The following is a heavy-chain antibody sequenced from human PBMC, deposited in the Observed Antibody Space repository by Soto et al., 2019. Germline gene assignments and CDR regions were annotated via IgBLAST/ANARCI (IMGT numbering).Heavy chain of an antibody. V-gene: IGHV3-21*01. J-gene: IGHJ4*02. Sequence: EVQLVESGGGLVKPGGSLRLFCAASGFTFSDYSMNWVRQAPGKGLEWVSSISSSSSYIYYADSVKGRFTVSRDNAKISLYLQMDSLRAEDTAIYYCARDQRSSTWGDFDSWGQGTLVAVSS. CDR2: ISSSSSYI. CDR1: GFTFSDYS. D-gene: IGHD6-13*01. CDR3: ARDQRSSTWGDFDS.